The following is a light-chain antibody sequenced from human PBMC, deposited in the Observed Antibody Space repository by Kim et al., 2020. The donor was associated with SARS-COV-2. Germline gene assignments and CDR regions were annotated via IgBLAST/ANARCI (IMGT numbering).Light chain of an antibody. V-gene: IGKV3-20*01. CDR3: QQYGSSPNT. CDR1: KSLASRY. J-gene: IGKJ2*01. Sequence: LSPGERAPLPGRARKSLASRYLAWHQQKPGQAPRLLIYGASSRATGIPDRFRGSGSGTDFTLTISRLEPEDFAVYYCQQYGSSPNTFGQGTKMEI. CDR2: GAS.